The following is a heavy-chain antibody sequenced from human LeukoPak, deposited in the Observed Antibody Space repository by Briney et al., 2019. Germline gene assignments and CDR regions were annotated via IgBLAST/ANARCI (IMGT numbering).Heavy chain of an antibody. V-gene: IGHV4-59*01. J-gene: IGHJ4*02. Sequence: SETLSLTCTVSGGSISSYYWSWIRQPPGKGLEWIGYIYYSGSTNYNPSLKSRVTISVDTSKNQFSMKLSSVTAADTAVYYCAAIAARHYPDYWGQGTLVTVSS. CDR1: GGSISSYY. CDR3: AAIAARHYPDY. CDR2: IYYSGST. D-gene: IGHD6-6*01.